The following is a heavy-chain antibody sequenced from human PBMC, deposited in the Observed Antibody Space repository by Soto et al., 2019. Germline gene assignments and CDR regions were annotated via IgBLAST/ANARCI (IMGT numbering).Heavy chain of an antibody. D-gene: IGHD3-9*01. CDR2: IKLAGSEK. CDR1: GFTFSSYW. CDR3: ARVGEVIRYFDCYGWLDP. V-gene: IGHV3-7*01. Sequence: GGSLRLSCAASGFTFSSYWVSWVRQAPGKELEWVANIKLAGSEKYYVVSVKGRFTISRDNAERSLYLQMYSLRAEDTAVYYCARVGEVIRYFDCYGWLDPWRQGTLGTVSS. J-gene: IGHJ5*02.